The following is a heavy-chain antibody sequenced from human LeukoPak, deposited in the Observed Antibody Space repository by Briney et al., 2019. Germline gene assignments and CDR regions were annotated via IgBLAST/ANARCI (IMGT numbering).Heavy chain of an antibody. CDR2: IKQDGSEK. Sequence: GGSLRLSCAASGFTFSGYWMSWVRQAPGKGLEWVANIKQDGSEKYYVDSVKGRFTISRDNAKTSLYLRMNSLRAEDTAVYYCAREPWGYSGSSDHWGQGTLVTVSS. D-gene: IGHD5-12*01. J-gene: IGHJ5*02. V-gene: IGHV3-7*03. CDR3: AREPWGYSGSSDH. CDR1: GFTFSGYW.